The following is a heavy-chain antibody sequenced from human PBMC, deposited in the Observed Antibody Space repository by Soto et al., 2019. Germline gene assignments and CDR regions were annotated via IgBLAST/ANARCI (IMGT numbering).Heavy chain of an antibody. CDR1: GYTFTNYA. CDR2: INTGKGNT. D-gene: IGHD4-17*01. V-gene: IGHV1-3*05. J-gene: IGHJ4*02. Sequence: QVQLVQSGAEEKKPGASVKVSCEASGYTFTNYAMHWVRQAPGQRLEWMGWINTGKGNTKYSQKFQGRVTITRDTSASTVYMELSSLRSEDTAVYYCARDVRGDYVLDYLGQGALVTVSS. CDR3: ARDVRGDYVLDY.